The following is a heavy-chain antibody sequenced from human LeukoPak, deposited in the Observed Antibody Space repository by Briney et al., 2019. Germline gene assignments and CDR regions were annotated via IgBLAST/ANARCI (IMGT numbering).Heavy chain of an antibody. CDR3: ARDSPSGFFDL. CDR1: GFSFSSYW. J-gene: IGHJ2*01. V-gene: IGHV3-74*01. CDR2: INSDESST. D-gene: IGHD6-19*01. Sequence: GGSLRLSCAASGFSFSSYWMHWVRQPPGKGLVWVSRINSDESSTYYADSAKGRFTISRDNAKNTLYLQMDSLRAEDTAVYYCARDSPSGFFDLWGRGTLVTVSS.